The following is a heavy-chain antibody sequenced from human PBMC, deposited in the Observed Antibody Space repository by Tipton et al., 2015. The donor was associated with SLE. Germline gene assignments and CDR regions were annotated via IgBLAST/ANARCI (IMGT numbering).Heavy chain of an antibody. D-gene: IGHD3-3*01. V-gene: IGHV4-39*07. J-gene: IGHJ5*02. CDR3: ARDVTIFGVVSWFDP. CDR1: GGSISSSSYY. CDR2: IYYSGST. Sequence: TLSLTCTVSGGSISSSSYYWGWFRQPPGKGLEWIGSIYYSGSTNYNPSLKSRVTISVDTSKNQFSLKLSSVTAADTAVYYCARDVTIFGVVSWFDPWGQGTLVTVSS.